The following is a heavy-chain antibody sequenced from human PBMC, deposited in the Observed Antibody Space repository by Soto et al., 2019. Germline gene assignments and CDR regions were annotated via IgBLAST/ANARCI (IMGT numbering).Heavy chain of an antibody. V-gene: IGHV2-26*01. J-gene: IGHJ6*02. D-gene: IGHD4-17*01. CDR1: GFSLSNARMG. Sequence: QVTLKESGPVLVKPTETLTLTCTVSGFSLSNARMGVSWIRQPPGKALEWLAHIFSNDEKSYSTSLKSRLTISKDTSKSQVVLTMTNMDPVDTATYYCAGIPETTVTSVPNYYGMDVWGQGTTVTVSS. CDR3: AGIPETTVTSVPNYYGMDV. CDR2: IFSNDEK.